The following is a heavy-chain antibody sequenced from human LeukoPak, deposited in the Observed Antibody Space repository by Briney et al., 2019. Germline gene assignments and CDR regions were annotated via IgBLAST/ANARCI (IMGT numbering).Heavy chain of an antibody. CDR3: ARAEYSSFLFDY. D-gene: IGHD6-6*01. CDR2: IYYRGST. CDR1: GASISSNNYY. V-gene: IGHV4-39*07. Sequence: SETLSLTCTVSGASISSNNYYWAWIRQPPGKGLEWIGSIYYRGSTYYNPSLKSRVTISIDTSKNQFSLKLSSVTAADTAVYYCARAEYSSFLFDYWGQGTLVTVSS. J-gene: IGHJ4*02.